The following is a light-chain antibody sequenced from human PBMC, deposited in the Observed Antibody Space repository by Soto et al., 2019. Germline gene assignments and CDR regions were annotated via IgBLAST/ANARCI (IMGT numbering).Light chain of an antibody. CDR3: TSHAGTNNPVV. J-gene: IGLJ1*01. CDR2: DVS. V-gene: IGLV2-8*01. CDR1: SSDVGAYNF. Sequence: QSALTQPPSASGSPGQSVTISCTGTSSDVGAYNFVSWYQQHPGKAPKLMIYDVSQRPSWVPDRFSASKSGNTASLTVAGLQAEDAADYYCTSHAGTNNPVVFGTGTKLTVL.